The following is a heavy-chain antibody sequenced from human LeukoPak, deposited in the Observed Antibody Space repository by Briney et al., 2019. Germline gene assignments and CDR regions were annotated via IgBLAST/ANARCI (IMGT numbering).Heavy chain of an antibody. V-gene: IGHV1-2*02. D-gene: IGHD5-12*01. Sequence: GASVKVSCKASGYTFTGYYMHWVRQAPGQGLEWMGWINPNSGGTNYAQKFQGRVTMTRDTSISTAYMELSRLRSDDTAVYYCAREGWEHVVATPTHTFYMDVWGKGTTVTISS. CDR2: INPNSGGT. CDR1: GYTFTGYY. J-gene: IGHJ6*03. CDR3: AREGWEHVVATPTHTFYMDV.